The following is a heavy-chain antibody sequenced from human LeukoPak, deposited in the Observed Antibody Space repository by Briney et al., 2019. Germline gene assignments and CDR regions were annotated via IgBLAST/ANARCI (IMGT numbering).Heavy chain of an antibody. CDR3: AKYPSDYVGAFDI. D-gene: IGHD4-23*01. CDR2: IGSSGGST. CDR1: GFTFNNYP. Sequence: GGSLRLSCAASGFTFNNYPMSWVRQAPGKGLEWVSVIGSSGGSTHYADSVKGRFTISRDNSRNTLSLQMNSLRAEDTAVYYCAKYPSDYVGAFDIWGQGTMVSVSS. J-gene: IGHJ3*02. V-gene: IGHV3-23*01.